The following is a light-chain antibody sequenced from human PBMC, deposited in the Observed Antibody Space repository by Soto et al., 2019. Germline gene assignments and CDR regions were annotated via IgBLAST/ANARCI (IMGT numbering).Light chain of an antibody. V-gene: IGKV1-33*01. CDR2: GAS. J-gene: IGKJ4*01. CDR3: QQYDNRPPLT. CDR1: QDISNY. Sequence: DIQMTQSPSSLSASVGDRVTITCQASQDISNYLNWYQQKPGKAPKLLIYGASNLETGVPSRFSGSGSGTDFTFTISSLQPEDIATYYCQQYDNRPPLTFGGGTKVDIK.